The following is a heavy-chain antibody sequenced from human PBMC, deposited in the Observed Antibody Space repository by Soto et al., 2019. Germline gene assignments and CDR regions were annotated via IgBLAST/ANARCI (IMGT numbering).Heavy chain of an antibody. J-gene: IGHJ4*02. D-gene: IGHD6-19*01. CDR1: GYSFTSYW. V-gene: IGHV5-51*01. CDR3: ARAGLRRNRAVAGTGYFDY. Sequence: LGESLKISCKGSGYSFTSYWIGWVRQMPGKGLEWMGIIYPGDSDTRYSPSFQGQVTISADKSISTAYLQWSSLKASDTAMYYCARAGLRRNRAVAGTGYFDYWGQGTLVTVSS. CDR2: IYPGDSDT.